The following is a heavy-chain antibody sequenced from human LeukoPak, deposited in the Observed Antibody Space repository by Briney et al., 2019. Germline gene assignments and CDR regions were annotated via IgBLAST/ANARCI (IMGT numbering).Heavy chain of an antibody. J-gene: IGHJ4*02. CDR2: INPNSGGT. CDR1: GYTFTSYG. D-gene: IGHD2-21*02. CDR3: ARRHYGGDPGDFDY. Sequence: ASVKVSCKASGYTFTSYGISWVRQAPGQGLEWMGWINPNSGGTNYAQKFQGRVTMTRDTSISTAYMELSRLRSDDTAVYYCARRHYGGDPGDFDYWGQGTLVTVSS. V-gene: IGHV1-2*02.